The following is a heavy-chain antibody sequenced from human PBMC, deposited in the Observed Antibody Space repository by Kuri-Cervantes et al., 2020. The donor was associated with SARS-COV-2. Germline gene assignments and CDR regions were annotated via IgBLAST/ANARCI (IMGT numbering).Heavy chain of an antibody. J-gene: IGHJ4*02. CDR2: ISSSSSYI. D-gene: IGHD2-21*02. Sequence: GGSLRLSCAASGFTFSSYSMNWVRQAPGKGLEWVSSISSSSSYIYYADSVKGRFTISRDNAKNSLYLQMNSLRAEDTAVYYCARVGWGGDFTDYFDYWGQGTLVTVSS. V-gene: IGHV3-21*01. CDR3: ARVGWGGDFTDYFDY. CDR1: GFTFSSYS.